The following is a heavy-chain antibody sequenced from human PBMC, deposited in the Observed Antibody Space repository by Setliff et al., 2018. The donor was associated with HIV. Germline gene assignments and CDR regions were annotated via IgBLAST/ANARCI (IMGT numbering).Heavy chain of an antibody. CDR2: LRTGNGDT. V-gene: IGHV1-3*04. CDR1: GYTFTTYS. J-gene: IGHJ4*02. Sequence: GASVKVSCKVSGYTFTTYSIHWVRQAPGQRPERMGWLRTGNGDTSYSESLQGRVTFTSDTSANTAYMELRSLGSDDTAVYFCARRASTAEVFDYWGQGTLVTVSS. CDR3: ARRASTAEVFDY. D-gene: IGHD1-1*01.